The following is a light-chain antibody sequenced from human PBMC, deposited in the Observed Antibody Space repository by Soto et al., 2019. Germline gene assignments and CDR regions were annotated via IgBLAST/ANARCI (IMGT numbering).Light chain of an antibody. CDR2: SAS. CDR3: QHYGSSPWT. Sequence: DTVFTQSPGTLTLTSGERATLSCRASQSISGTYLAWYQQNPGQSPRLLIYSASTRAPGIPDKFSGSGSGTDFTLTIRRLQPDDLAVYYRQHYGSSPWTVGQGTKVDIK. CDR1: QSISGTY. V-gene: IGKV3-20*01. J-gene: IGKJ1*01.